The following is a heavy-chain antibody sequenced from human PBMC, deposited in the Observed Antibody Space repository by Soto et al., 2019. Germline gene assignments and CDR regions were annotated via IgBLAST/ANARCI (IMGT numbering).Heavy chain of an antibody. Sequence: ASVKVSCKASGYTFTSYAMHWVRQAPGQRLEWMGWINAGNGNTKYSQKFQGRVTITRDTSASTAYMELSSLRSEDTAVYYCARERPQPMVRGGDYYGMDVWGQGTTVTVSS. CDR2: INAGNGNT. V-gene: IGHV1-3*01. J-gene: IGHJ6*02. CDR3: ARERPQPMVRGGDYYGMDV. D-gene: IGHD3-10*01. CDR1: GYTFTSYA.